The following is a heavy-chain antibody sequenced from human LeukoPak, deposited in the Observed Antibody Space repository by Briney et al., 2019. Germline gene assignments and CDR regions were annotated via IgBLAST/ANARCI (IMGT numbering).Heavy chain of an antibody. CDR2: IWYDGSNK. CDR3: ARGSHRYDYVWGSYRSDMYYFDY. D-gene: IGHD3-16*02. V-gene: IGHV3-33*01. CDR1: GFTFSSYG. J-gene: IGHJ4*02. Sequence: GGSLRLSCAASGFTFSSYGMHWVRQAPGKGLEWVAVIWYDGSNKYYPDSVKGRFTISRDNSKNTLYLQMNSLRAEDTAVYYCARGSHRYDYVWGSYRSDMYYFDYWGQGTLVTVSS.